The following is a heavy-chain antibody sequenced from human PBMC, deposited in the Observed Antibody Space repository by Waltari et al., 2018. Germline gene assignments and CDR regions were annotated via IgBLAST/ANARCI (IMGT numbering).Heavy chain of an antibody. CDR1: GFTFSSYA. V-gene: IGHV3-23*04. J-gene: IGHJ6*03. CDR3: AKPVSSSSGYYYYYYMDV. D-gene: IGHD6-6*01. Sequence: EVQLVESGGGLVQPGGSLRLSCAASGFTFSSYAMSWVRQAPGKGLEWVSAISGSGGSTYYADSVKGRFTISRDNSKNTLYLQMNSLRAEDTAVYYCAKPVSSSSGYYYYYYMDVWGKGTTVTVSS. CDR2: ISGSGGST.